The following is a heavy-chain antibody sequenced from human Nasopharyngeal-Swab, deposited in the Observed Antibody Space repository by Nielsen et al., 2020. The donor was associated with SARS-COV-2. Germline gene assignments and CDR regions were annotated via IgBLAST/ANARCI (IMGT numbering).Heavy chain of an antibody. CDR3: TTVRGWYLRPDYYYYYYMDV. V-gene: IGHV3-15*01. CDR1: GFTFSNAW. Sequence: GGSLRFSCAASGFTFSNAWMSWVRQAPGKGLEWVGRIKSKTDGGTTDYAAPVKGRFTISRDDSKNTLYLQMNSLKTEDTAVYYCTTVRGWYLRPDYYYYYYMDVWGKGTTVTVSS. CDR2: IKSKTDGGTT. J-gene: IGHJ6*03. D-gene: IGHD6-19*01.